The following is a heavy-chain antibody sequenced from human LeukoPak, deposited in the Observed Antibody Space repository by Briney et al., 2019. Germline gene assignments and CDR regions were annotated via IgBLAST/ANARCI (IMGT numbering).Heavy chain of an antibody. CDR1: GFTFDDYT. V-gene: IGHV3-43*01. J-gene: IGHJ6*02. CDR2: ISWDGGST. Sequence: GGSLRLSCAASGFTFDDYTMHWVRQAPGKGLEWVSLISWDGGSTYYADSVKGRFTISRDNSKNSLYLQTNSLRTEDTALYYCAKDGGSYWGHYYYYGMDVWGQGTTVTVSS. D-gene: IGHD1-26*01. CDR3: AKDGGSYWGHYYYYGMDV.